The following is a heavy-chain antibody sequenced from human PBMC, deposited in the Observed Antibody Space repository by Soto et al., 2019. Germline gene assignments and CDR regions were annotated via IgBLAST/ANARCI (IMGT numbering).Heavy chain of an antibody. CDR1: GVTFSIYG. Sequence: HPGGSLRLSCAASGVTFSIYGMDGVRQAPGKGLEWVSSISGSGDRAYYADPVKGRFTISRDNSKNTLYLQMNSLSAEDTAIYYCAKEMIASTLADFFDYWGQGILVTVSS. D-gene: IGHD2-21*01. CDR3: AKEMIASTLADFFDY. J-gene: IGHJ4*02. CDR2: ISGSGDRA. V-gene: IGHV3-23*01.